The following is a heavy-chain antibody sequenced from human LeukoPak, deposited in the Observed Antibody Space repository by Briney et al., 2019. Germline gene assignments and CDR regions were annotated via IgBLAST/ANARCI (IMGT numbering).Heavy chain of an antibody. J-gene: IGHJ3*02. CDR1: GFTFSNYW. D-gene: IGHD3-10*01. CDR3: ARDLHYAFDI. V-gene: IGHV3-7*01. CDR2: IKQDGSEK. Sequence: GGSLRLSCAASGFTFSNYWMTWVRQAPGKGLEWVANIKQDGSEKYYVDSMKGRFTISRDNAKNSLYLQMNSLRDEDTAVYYCARDLHYAFDIWGQGTMVTASS.